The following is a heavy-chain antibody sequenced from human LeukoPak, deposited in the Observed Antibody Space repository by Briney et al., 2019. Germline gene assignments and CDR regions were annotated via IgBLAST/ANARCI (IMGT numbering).Heavy chain of an antibody. J-gene: IGHJ4*02. V-gene: IGHV4-4*07. CDR1: GVSISSYY. CDR2: ISSSGST. D-gene: IGHD5-18*01. CDR3: ARHGQERAVVTPLYYFDY. Sequence: PSETLSLTCTVSGVSISSYYWSWVRQPAGKGLEWIGRISSSGSTDYNPSLKSRVTMSVDTSKNQFSLKLSSVTAADTAVYYCARHGQERAVVTPLYYFDYWGQGTLVTVSS.